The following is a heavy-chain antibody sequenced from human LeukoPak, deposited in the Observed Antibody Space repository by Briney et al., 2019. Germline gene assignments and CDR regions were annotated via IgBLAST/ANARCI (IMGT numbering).Heavy chain of an antibody. CDR2: ISWNSGSI. D-gene: IGHD6-13*01. J-gene: IGHJ4*02. CDR1: GFTFDDYA. V-gene: IGHV3-9*01. Sequence: PGRSLRLSCAASGFTFDDYAMHWVRQAPGKGLEWVSGISWNSGSIGYADSVKGRFTISRDNAKNSLYLQMNSLRAEDTALYYCAKDGNRGCSWYGYWGQGTLVTVSS. CDR3: AKDGNRGCSWYGY.